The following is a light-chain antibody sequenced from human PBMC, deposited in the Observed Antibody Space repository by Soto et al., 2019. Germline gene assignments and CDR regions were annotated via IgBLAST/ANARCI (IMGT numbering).Light chain of an antibody. CDR2: IAS. V-gene: IGKV3-20*01. CDR3: QQYDSPPWP. CDR1: QSVSSNY. Sequence: EIVLTQSPDTLSLSPGERATLSCRASQSVSSNYLAWYQQKTGQTPRLLIYIASTRAPGIPDRFRGSGSGTHFTLTIIRLEPEDFAVYYCQQYDSPPWPFGQGTKVEIK. J-gene: IGKJ1*01.